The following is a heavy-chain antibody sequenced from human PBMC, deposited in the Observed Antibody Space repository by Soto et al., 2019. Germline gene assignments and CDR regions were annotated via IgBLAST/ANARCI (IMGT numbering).Heavy chain of an antibody. CDR1: GGSISSGRYY. J-gene: IGHJ4*02. CDR2: VHNSVSA. CDR3: SRDPQY. Sequence: QVQLQESGPGLVKPSQTLSLACPVPGGSISSGRYYWSWIRQHTGKGLEWIGYVHNSVSAYYNPSLQRRVTISVDKSKNQFSLKLSSVTAADTAVYYCSRDPQYWGQGTLFTVSS. V-gene: IGHV4-31*03.